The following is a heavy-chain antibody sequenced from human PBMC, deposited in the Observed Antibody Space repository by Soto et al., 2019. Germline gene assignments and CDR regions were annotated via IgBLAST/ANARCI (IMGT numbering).Heavy chain of an antibody. Sequence: SETLSLTCNMSGDSYSISTYSWSWIRQPPGKALQWIGFIYQSGVTSYNPSLASRVSISPDRSNNQCSLKLKSVTAADTAVYFCAGMPYTSGLRFDPWGPGTLVTVSS. CDR1: GDSYSISTYS. J-gene: IGHJ5*02. CDR3: AGMPYTSGLRFDP. V-gene: IGHV4-30-2*01. CDR2: IYQSGVT. D-gene: IGHD6-19*01.